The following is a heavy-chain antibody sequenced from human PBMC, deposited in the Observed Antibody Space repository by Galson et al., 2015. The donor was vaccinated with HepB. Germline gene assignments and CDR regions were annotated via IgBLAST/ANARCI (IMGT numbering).Heavy chain of an antibody. Sequence: SLRLSCAASGFSVTSNYVNWVRQAPGKGLEWVSVIYGGRDTYYADPGEGRFTISRDDSKNAVYLQMSSLRAEDTAVYYCAQLGTGYWGQGTLVAVSS. D-gene: IGHD7-27*01. CDR2: IYGGRDT. CDR3: AQLGTGY. CDR1: GFSVTSNY. J-gene: IGHJ4*02. V-gene: IGHV3-53*01.